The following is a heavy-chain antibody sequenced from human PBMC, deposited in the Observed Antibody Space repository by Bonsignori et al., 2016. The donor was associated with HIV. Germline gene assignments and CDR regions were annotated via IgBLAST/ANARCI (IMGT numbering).Heavy chain of an antibody. CDR1: GYTFTSYD. Sequence: ASVKVSCKASGYTFTSYDINWVRQATGQGLEWMGWMNPNSGNTGYAQKFQGRVTMTRNTSISTAYMELSSLRSEDTAVYYCARGRKYPYSSRQKFDYWGQGTLVTVSS. V-gene: IGHV1-8*01. D-gene: IGHD6-13*01. CDR2: MNPNSGNT. CDR3: ARGRKYPYSSRQKFDY. J-gene: IGHJ4*02.